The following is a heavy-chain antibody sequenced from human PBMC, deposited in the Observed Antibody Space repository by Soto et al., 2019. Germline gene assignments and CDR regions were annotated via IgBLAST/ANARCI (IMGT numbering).Heavy chain of an antibody. CDR1: GGTFSSYA. J-gene: IGHJ6*02. V-gene: IGHV1-69*01. CDR3: ARDFGVGAVARRYYYYGMDV. CDR2: IIPIFGTA. D-gene: IGHD6-19*01. Sequence: VKVSCKASGGTFSSYAINWVLQAPGQGLEWMGGIIPIFGTANYAQKFQGRVTITADESTSTAYMELSSLRSEDTAVYYCARDFGVGAVARRYYYYGMDVWGQGTRVRVSS.